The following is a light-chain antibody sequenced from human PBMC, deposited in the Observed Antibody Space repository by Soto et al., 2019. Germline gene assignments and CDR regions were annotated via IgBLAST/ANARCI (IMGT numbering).Light chain of an antibody. CDR3: QSYDSSLSGAGV. CDR2: GGT. CDR1: TSNIGAGFD. Sequence: QSVLTQPPSVSGAPGQRVTISCIGTTSNIGAGFDVHWYQQFPGTAPKLLIYGGTTRPSGVPDRFSCSQSGTSASLAITGLQPGDEADYYCQSYDSSLSGAGVVGGGTKLTVL. J-gene: IGLJ3*02. V-gene: IGLV1-40*01.